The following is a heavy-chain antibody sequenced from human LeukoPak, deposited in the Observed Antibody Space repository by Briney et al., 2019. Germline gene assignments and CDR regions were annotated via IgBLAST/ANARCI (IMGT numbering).Heavy chain of an antibody. CDR2: INHSGST. Sequence: SETLSLTCAVYGGSFSGYYWSWIRQPPGKGLEWIGEINHSGSTNYNPSLKSRVTISADTSKNQFSLKLSSVTAADTAVYYCARRSSWHPLDYWGQGTLVTVSS. J-gene: IGHJ4*02. CDR1: GGSFSGYY. CDR3: ARRSSWHPLDY. V-gene: IGHV4-34*01. D-gene: IGHD6-13*01.